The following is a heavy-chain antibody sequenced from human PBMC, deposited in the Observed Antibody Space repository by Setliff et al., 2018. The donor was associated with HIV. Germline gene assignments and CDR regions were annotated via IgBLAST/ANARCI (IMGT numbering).Heavy chain of an antibody. CDR1: GGSINSGDSY. J-gene: IGHJ3*02. CDR2: IYYSGST. Sequence: ASETLSLTCTVSGGSINSGDSYWTWIRHHPGKGLEWIGYIYYSGSTNYNPSRKSRVIISVDSSKNQFFLKLTSVTAADTAMYYCARVSQDLLGAFDIWGQGTMVTVSS. D-gene: IGHD7-27*01. V-gene: IGHV4-31*03. CDR3: ARVSQDLLGAFDI.